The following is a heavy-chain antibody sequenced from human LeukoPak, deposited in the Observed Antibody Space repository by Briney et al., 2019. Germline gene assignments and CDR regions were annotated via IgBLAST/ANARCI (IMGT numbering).Heavy chain of an antibody. CDR2: INPNSGGT. CDR1: GYTFTDYY. J-gene: IGHJ4*02. D-gene: IGHD3-22*01. V-gene: IGHV1-2*02. Sequence: ASVKVSCKASGYTFTDYYMHWVRQAPGQELEWMGWINPNSGGTNYAQKFQGRVTMTRDTSISTAYMELSRLRSDNTAVYYCARDRMDYYDSSGSVDYWGQGTLVTVSS. CDR3: ARDRMDYYDSSGSVDY.